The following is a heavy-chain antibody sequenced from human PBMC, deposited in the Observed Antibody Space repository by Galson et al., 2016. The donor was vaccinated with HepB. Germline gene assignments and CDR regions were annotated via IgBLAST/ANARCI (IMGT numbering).Heavy chain of an antibody. J-gene: IGHJ5*02. Sequence: SVKVSCKASGYTFTSYGITWVRQAPGQGLEWMGWISAYNGNTKYAQKLQGRVTMTTDTSTSTGYMELRSLRSDDTAVYYCARDNNYDYVWGNYRPDQWGQGTLVTVSS. D-gene: IGHD3-16*02. CDR2: ISAYNGNT. CDR1: GYTFTSYG. CDR3: ARDNNYDYVWGNYRPDQ. V-gene: IGHV1-18*01.